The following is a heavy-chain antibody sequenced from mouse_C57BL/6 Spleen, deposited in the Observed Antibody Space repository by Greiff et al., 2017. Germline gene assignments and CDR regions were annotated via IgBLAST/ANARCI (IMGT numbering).Heavy chain of an antibody. CDR1: GYSITSGYY. D-gene: IGHD3-2*02. CDR2: ISYDGSN. Sequence: EVQLVESGPGLVKPSQSLSLTCSVTGYSITSGYYWNWIRQFPGNKLEWMGYISYDGSNNYNPSLKNRISITRDTSKNQFFLKLNSVTTEDTATYYCARDSSGPGAYWGQGTLVTVSA. V-gene: IGHV3-6*01. J-gene: IGHJ3*01. CDR3: ARDSSGPGAY.